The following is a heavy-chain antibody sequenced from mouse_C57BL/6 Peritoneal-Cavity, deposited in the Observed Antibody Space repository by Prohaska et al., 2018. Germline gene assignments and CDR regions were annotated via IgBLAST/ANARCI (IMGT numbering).Heavy chain of an antibody. D-gene: IGHD1-1*01. V-gene: IGHV5-17*01. CDR3: ATPYYGSSSYWYFDV. CDR2: IISGSCSI. J-gene: IGHJ1*03. CDR1: GFTFSDYG. Sequence: EVQLVESGGGLVKPGGSLKLSCAASGFTFSDYGMHWVRQATEKGLECVVLIISGSCSIYYQDTVNGRFTIPRHNAKNTQFLQMSILTSEDTAMYYGATPYYGSSSYWYFDVWGKGTTVTVSS.